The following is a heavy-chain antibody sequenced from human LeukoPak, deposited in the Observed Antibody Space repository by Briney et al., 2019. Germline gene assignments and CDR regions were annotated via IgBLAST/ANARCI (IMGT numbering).Heavy chain of an antibody. CDR3: VRDNYDILTGSLDY. V-gene: IGHV3-7*01. J-gene: IGHJ4*02. CDR1: GFTFSSDW. CDR2: INPDGSEK. D-gene: IGHD3-9*01. Sequence: GGSLRLSCAVSGFTFSSDWMIWVRQAPGKGLEWVANINPDGSEKNYVDSVRGRFTISRDNAKNSLDLQMNSLRVEDTAVYYCVRDNYDILTGSLDYWGQGTLVTVSS.